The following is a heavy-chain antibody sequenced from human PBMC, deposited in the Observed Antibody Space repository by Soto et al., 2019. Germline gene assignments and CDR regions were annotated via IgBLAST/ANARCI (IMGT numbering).Heavy chain of an antibody. V-gene: IGHV3-74*01. Sequence: EVQLVESGGGLVQPGGSLRLSCAASGFTFSNYWMHWVRQAPGKGLVWVSRIKTDGSITTYADSVRGRFTISRDNARNTVYLQMDNLRDEDTAVYYCARGIRNYYGTDVWGQGTTVSVSS. CDR2: IKTDGSIT. J-gene: IGHJ6*02. CDR3: ARGIRNYYGTDV. D-gene: IGHD5-18*01. CDR1: GFTFSNYW.